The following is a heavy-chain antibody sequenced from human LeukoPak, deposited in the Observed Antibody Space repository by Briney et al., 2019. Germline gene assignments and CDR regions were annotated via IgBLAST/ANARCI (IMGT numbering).Heavy chain of an antibody. Sequence: GGSLRLSCAASGITISSNHMTWVRQAPGKGLEWVSVIYDGGSTYYADSVKGRFTISRDNPKNTLYLQMNSLRAEYTAVYYYARFHGVPGGWSDPWGQRTLVPVSS. CDR1: GITISSNH. CDR3: ARFHGVPGGWSDP. D-gene: IGHD4-17*01. CDR2: IYDGGST. V-gene: IGHV3-66*01. J-gene: IGHJ5*02.